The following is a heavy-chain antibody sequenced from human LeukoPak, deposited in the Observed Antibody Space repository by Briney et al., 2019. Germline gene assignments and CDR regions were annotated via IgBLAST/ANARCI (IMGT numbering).Heavy chain of an antibody. D-gene: IGHD6-13*01. Sequence: GGSLRLSCAASGFTFSSYGMSWVRQAPGKGLEWVSAISGSGGSTYYADSVKGRFTISRDNSKNTLYLQMNSLRAEDTAVYYCASHPYQTGYSSSWIYYYYYYYMDVWGKGTTVTISS. CDR3: ASHPYQTGYSSSWIYYYYYYYMDV. J-gene: IGHJ6*03. CDR2: ISGSGGST. V-gene: IGHV3-23*01. CDR1: GFTFSSYG.